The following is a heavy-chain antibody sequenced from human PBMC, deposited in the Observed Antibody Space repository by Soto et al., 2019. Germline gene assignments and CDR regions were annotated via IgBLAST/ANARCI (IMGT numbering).Heavy chain of an antibody. CDR2: IYYSGST. J-gene: IGHJ3*02. CDR1: GGSISSGDYY. D-gene: IGHD2-2*01. V-gene: IGHV4-30-4*01. CDR3: ARGEGCSSTSCYGFRIDAFDI. Sequence: SETLSLTCTVSGGSISSGDYYWSWIRQPPGKGLEWIGYIYYSGSTYYNPSLKSRVTISVDTSKNQFSLKLSSVTAAYTAVYYCARGEGCSSTSCYGFRIDAFDIWGQGTMVTVSS.